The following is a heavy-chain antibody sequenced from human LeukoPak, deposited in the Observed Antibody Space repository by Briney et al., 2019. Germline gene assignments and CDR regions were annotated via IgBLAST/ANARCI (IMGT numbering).Heavy chain of an antibody. Sequence: GGSLRLSCAASGFTFSSYGMHWVRQAPGKGLEWVAFIRYDGSNKYYADSVKGRFTISRDNSKNTLYLQMNSLRAKDTAVYYCAKGYEGGVVIASLPLDYWGQGTLVTVSS. CDR1: GFTFSSYG. J-gene: IGHJ4*02. CDR2: IRYDGSNK. V-gene: IGHV3-30*02. D-gene: IGHD3-3*01. CDR3: AKGYEGGVVIASLPLDY.